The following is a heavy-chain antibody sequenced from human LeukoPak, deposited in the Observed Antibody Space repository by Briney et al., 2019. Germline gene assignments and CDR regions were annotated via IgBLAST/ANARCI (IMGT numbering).Heavy chain of an antibody. J-gene: IGHJ4*02. Sequence: GGSLRLSCAASGFTFSNYGMHWVRQAPGKGLEWVSYISSSGSTIYYADSVKGRFTISRDNAKNSLYLQMNSLRAEDTAVYYCARVEDYYDSSGPLRYWGQGTLVTVSS. CDR3: ARVEDYYDSSGPLRY. CDR2: ISSSGSTI. D-gene: IGHD3-22*01. CDR1: GFTFSNYG. V-gene: IGHV3-48*04.